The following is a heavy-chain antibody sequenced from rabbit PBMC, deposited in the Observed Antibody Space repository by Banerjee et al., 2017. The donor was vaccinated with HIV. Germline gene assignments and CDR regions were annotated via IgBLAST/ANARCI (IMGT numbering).Heavy chain of an antibody. V-gene: IGHV1S43*01. CDR3: AREGASSSGYYQSNL. D-gene: IGHD1-1*01. CDR1: GFDFSSYYY. J-gene: IGHJ4*01. CDR2: IFTSSGNI. Sequence: QQQLEESGGGLVKPGGTLTLTCKASGFDFSSYYYMCWVRQAPGKGLELIACIFTSSGNIWYASSVNGRFTISRSTSLNTVDLKMTSLTAADTATYFCAREGASSSGYYQSNLWGQGTLVTVS.